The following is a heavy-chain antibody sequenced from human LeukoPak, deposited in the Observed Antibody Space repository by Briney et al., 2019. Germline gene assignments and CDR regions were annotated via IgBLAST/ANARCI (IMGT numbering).Heavy chain of an antibody. CDR1: GFTFRSYA. Sequence: GGSLRLSCAASGFTFRSYAMHWVRQAPGKGLEWVAVISYDGSNKYFGDSVKGRFTISRDNSKNTLYPQMDSLRAEDTAIYYCAKAVTSGYHSLYYNYYMDVWGKGTTVTVSS. CDR3: AKAVTSGYHSLYYNYYMDV. V-gene: IGHV3-30*18. CDR2: ISYDGSNK. D-gene: IGHD3-22*01. J-gene: IGHJ6*03.